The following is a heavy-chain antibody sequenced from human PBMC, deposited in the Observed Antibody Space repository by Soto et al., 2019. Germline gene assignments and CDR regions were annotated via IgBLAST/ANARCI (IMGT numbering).Heavy chain of an antibody. CDR1: GGSFSGYY. V-gene: IGHV4-34*01. D-gene: IGHD3-10*01. J-gene: IGHJ5*02. Sequence: SETLSLTCAVYGGSFSGYYWSWIRQPPGKGLEWIGEINHSGSTNYNPSLKSRVTISVDTSKNQFSLKLSSVTAADTAVYYCATGYGSGSAENLFDPWGQGTLVTVPS. CDR3: ATGYGSGSAENLFDP. CDR2: INHSGST.